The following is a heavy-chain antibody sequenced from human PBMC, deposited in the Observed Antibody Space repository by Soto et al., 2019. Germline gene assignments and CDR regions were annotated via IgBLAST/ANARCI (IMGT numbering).Heavy chain of an antibody. Sequence: GGSLRRSCAVSGFTVSYNYMNWVRQAPGKGLEWVSVIYRGGDTFYADSVKGRFTISRDNSKNTLYLQMNSLRAEDTAVYYCARGMYGSGSYYIGDAFDMWGQGTMVTVSS. CDR1: GFTVSYNY. CDR2: IYRGGDT. J-gene: IGHJ3*02. D-gene: IGHD3-10*01. CDR3: ARGMYGSGSYYIGDAFDM. V-gene: IGHV3-53*01.